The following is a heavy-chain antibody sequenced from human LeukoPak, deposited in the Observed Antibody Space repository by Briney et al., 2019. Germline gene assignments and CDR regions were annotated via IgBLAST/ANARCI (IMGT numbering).Heavy chain of an antibody. CDR1: GYTFTGYY. D-gene: IGHD1-26*01. CDR3: ARDRVGATAY. CDR2: INPNSGGT. V-gene: IGHV1-2*02. Sequence: ASVKVSCKASGYTFTGYYMHWVRQAPGQGLEWMGWINPNSGGTNYAQKFQGRVTMTRDTSISTAYMELSWLRSDDTAVYYCARDRVGATAYWGQGTLVTVSS. J-gene: IGHJ4*02.